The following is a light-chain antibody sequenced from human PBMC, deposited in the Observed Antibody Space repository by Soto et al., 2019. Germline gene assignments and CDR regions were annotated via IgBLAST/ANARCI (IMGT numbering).Light chain of an antibody. CDR1: QSISSW. Sequence: DIQMSRSPSTLSASVGDRVTITCRASQSISSWLAWYQQKPGKAPKLLIYKASSLESGVPSRFSGSGSGTEFTLTISSLQPEDFATYYCLQHNSYPRGTFGQGTKVDIK. V-gene: IGKV1-5*03. CDR3: LQHNSYPRGT. CDR2: KAS. J-gene: IGKJ1*01.